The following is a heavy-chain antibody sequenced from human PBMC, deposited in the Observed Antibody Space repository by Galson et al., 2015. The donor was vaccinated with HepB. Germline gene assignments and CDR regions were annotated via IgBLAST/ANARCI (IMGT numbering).Heavy chain of an antibody. CDR2: IKSDGRQK. V-gene: IGHV3-7*03. D-gene: IGHD2-21*01. J-gene: IGHJ3*02. CDR3: ARPGMWCFDI. Sequence: SLRLSCAASGFSLSSDWMGWVRQAPGRGLEGGANIKSDGRQKYYVDSVKGRFTISRDNAKNSLYLKMNRLRAEDTAVYYCARPGMWCFDIWGRGTMVTGSS. CDR1: GFSLSSDW.